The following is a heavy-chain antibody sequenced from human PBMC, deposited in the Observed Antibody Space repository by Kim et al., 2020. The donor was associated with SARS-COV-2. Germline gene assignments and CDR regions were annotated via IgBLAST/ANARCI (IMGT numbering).Heavy chain of an antibody. CDR2: IYSGGSST. J-gene: IGHJ4*02. V-gene: IGHV3-23*03. D-gene: IGHD6-19*01. CDR1: GFTFSSYA. CDR3: AKGGYLTGYSSGWLDY. Sequence: GGSLRLSCAASGFTFSSYAMSWVRQAPGKGLEWVSVIYSGGSSTYYADSVKGRFTISRDNSKNTLYLQMNSLRAEDTAVYYCAKGGYLTGYSSGWLDYWGQGTLVTVSS.